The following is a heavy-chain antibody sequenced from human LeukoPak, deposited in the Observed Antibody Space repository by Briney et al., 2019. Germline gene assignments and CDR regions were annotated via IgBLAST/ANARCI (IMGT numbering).Heavy chain of an antibody. J-gene: IGHJ5*02. V-gene: IGHV3-15*01. CDR3: SGRVP. CDR2: IKSKGDGGTT. D-gene: IGHD3-10*01. Sequence: GESLRLSCAASGFTFSNAWMTWVRQAPGKGLEWVGRIKSKGDGGTTDYAASVKGRFTISRDDSKNTVYLQMNSLKTEDTAVYFASGRVPWGQGTLVTVSS. CDR1: GFTFSNAW.